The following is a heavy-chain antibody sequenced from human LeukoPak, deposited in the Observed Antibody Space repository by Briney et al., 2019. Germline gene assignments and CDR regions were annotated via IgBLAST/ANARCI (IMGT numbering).Heavy chain of an antibody. D-gene: IGHD3-22*01. CDR1: GFIFNNYG. CDR3: AKGSSGYFTEL. J-gene: IGHJ4*02. Sequence: GGSLRLSCAASGFIFNNYGLIWVRQAPGKGLQWVSAISNDGGGTTYADFVKGRFTISRDNSKNTLFLQMNSLRAEDTALYYCAKGSSGYFTELWGQGTLVTVSS. V-gene: IGHV3-23*01. CDR2: ISNDGGGT.